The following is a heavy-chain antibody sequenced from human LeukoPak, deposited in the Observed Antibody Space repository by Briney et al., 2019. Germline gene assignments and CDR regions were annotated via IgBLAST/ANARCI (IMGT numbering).Heavy chain of an antibody. Sequence: QAGGSLRLSCAASGFTFSSYAMSWVRQAPGKGLEWVSAISGSGGSTYYADSVKGRFTISRDNSENTLYLQMNSLRAEDTAVYYCASPTAMAPLGVPFDYWGQGTLVTVSS. D-gene: IGHD5-18*01. V-gene: IGHV3-23*01. CDR1: GFTFSSYA. CDR2: ISGSGGST. CDR3: ASPTAMAPLGVPFDY. J-gene: IGHJ4*02.